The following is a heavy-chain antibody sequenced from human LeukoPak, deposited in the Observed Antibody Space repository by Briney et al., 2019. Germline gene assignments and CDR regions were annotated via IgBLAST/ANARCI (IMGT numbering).Heavy chain of an antibody. J-gene: IGHJ3*02. V-gene: IGHV4-30-4*01. Sequence: SETLSLTCTVSGASIRSGDYYWSWIRQPPGKGLEWIGYIYDSGSTYYNPSLKSRITISVDTSENRFSLKLSSVSATDTAVYFCPRVCGGGSCYGFFDMGGKGTMAPVS. CDR3: PRVCGGGSCYGFFDM. CDR2: IYDSGST. CDR1: GASIRSGDYY. D-gene: IGHD2-15*01.